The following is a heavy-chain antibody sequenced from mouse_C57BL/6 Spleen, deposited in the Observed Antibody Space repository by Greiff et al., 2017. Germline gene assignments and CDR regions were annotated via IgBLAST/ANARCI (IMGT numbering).Heavy chain of an antibody. V-gene: IGHV7-1*01. Sequence: EVKVVESGGGLVQSGRSLRLSCATSGFTFSDFYMEWVRQAPGKGLEWIAASRNKANDYTTEYSASVKGRFIVSRDTSQSILYLQMNALRAEDTAIYYCARDAGGHYFDYWGQGTTLTVSS. CDR1: GFTFSDFY. J-gene: IGHJ2*01. CDR3: ARDAGGHYFDY. CDR2: SRNKANDYTT.